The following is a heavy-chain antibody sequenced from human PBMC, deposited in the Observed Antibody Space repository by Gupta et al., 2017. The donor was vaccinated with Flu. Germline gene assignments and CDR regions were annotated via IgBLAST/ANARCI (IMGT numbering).Heavy chain of an antibody. V-gene: IGHV4-39*01. CDR3: ARSYSSWYNYLDY. CDR1: GGSISSSSYY. CDR2: MYHSGST. D-gene: IGHD6-13*01. J-gene: IGHJ4*02. Sequence: QLQLQESGPGLVKPSETLSLTCTVSGGSISSSSYYWGWIRQPPGKGLEWIGSMYHSGSTFYNPSLKSRVTISVDTSKNQFSLKLRSVTAADTAVYYCARSYSSWYNYLDYWGQGTLVTVSS.